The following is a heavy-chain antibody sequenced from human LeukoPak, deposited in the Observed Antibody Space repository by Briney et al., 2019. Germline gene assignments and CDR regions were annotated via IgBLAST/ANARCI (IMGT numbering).Heavy chain of an antibody. CDR1: GGSISSSSYY. CDR2: IYYSGST. CDR3: AGAPYYDILTLRGGYYGMDV. V-gene: IGHV4-39*07. D-gene: IGHD3-9*01. Sequence: SETLSLTCTVSGGSISSSSYYWGWIRQPPGKGLEWIGSIYYSGSTYYNPSLKSRVTISVDTSKNQFSLKLSSVTAADTAVYYCAGAPYYDILTLRGGYYGMDVWGQGTTVTVSS. J-gene: IGHJ6*02.